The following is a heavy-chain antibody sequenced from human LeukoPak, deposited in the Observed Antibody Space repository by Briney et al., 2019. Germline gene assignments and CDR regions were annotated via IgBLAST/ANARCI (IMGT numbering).Heavy chain of an antibody. D-gene: IGHD2-21*01. CDR1: GVSISGIS. Sequence: KPSETLSLTCTVSGVSISGISWSWIRQPTGKAWEWIGYLSDSGTTSYNPSLKSRVSISGDPSRNQFSLNLTSVTTADTAVYYCARHACCGTYPFNTWGQGALVTVSS. J-gene: IGHJ5*02. V-gene: IGHV4-59*08. CDR2: LSDSGTT. CDR3: ARHACCGTYPFNT.